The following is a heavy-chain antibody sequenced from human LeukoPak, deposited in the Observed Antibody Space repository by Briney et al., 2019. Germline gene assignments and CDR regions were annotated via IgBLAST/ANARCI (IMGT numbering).Heavy chain of an antibody. CDR2: IYSGGST. Sequence: GGSLRLSCAASGFTVSSNYMSWVRKAPGKGLEWVSVIYSGGSTYYADSVMGRSTISRDKSNNTLYLQMNSLRAEDTAVYYCATGGRSGVAFESWGQGTLVTVSS. CDR3: ATGGRSGVAFES. CDR1: GFTVSSNY. J-gene: IGHJ4*02. D-gene: IGHD2-15*01. V-gene: IGHV3-53*01.